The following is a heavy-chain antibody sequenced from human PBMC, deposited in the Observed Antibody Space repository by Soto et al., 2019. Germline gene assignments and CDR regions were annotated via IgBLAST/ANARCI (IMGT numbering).Heavy chain of an antibody. J-gene: IGHJ6*03. V-gene: IGHV1-18*01. CDR2: ISAYNGNT. D-gene: IGHD3-3*01. Sequence: ASVKVSCKASGYTFTSCGISWVRQAPGQGLEWMGWISAYNGNTNYAQKLQGRVTMTTDTSTSTAYMELRSLRSDDTAVYYCARVERFLFNYYYMDVWGKGATVTVSS. CDR3: ARVERFLFNYYYMDV. CDR1: GYTFTSCG.